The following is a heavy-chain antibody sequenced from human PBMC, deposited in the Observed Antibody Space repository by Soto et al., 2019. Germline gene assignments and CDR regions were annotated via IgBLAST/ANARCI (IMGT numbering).Heavy chain of an antibody. Sequence: SETLTLTCAASGGSISSGGYSWSWIRQPPGKGLEWIGNIYHSGSTYYNPSLKSRVIISVDRSKNQSSLKLSSVTAADTAVYYCARRWGYDSSGYENAFDIWCQGTIVTLSS. D-gene: IGHD3-22*01. CDR1: GGSISSGGYS. CDR2: IYHSGST. CDR3: ARRWGYDSSGYENAFDI. V-gene: IGHV4-30-2*01. J-gene: IGHJ3*02.